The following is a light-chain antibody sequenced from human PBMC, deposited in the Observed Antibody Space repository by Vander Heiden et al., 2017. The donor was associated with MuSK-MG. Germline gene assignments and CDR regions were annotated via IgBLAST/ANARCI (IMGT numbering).Light chain of an antibody. V-gene: IGKV1-33*01. J-gene: IGKJ4*01. CDR1: QDISNY. CDR2: DAS. Sequence: DIQMTQSPSSLSASVGDRVTITCQASQDISNYLNWYQQKPGKAPKLLIYDASNSETRVPSRFSGSGSGTDFTFTISSLKPEDIATYYCQQYDNLPLTFGGGTKVEIK. CDR3: QQYDNLPLT.